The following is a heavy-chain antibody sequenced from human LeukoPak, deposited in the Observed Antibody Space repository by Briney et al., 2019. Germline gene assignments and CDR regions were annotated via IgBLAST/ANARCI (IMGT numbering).Heavy chain of an antibody. CDR3: ARVLPSVTNWFDP. CDR1: GFTLRSYD. D-gene: IGHD3-10*01. J-gene: IGHJ5*02. Sequence: GGSLRLSCAASGFTLRSYDMHWVRQAPGKGLEWVAVIYYNGTNKYYADSVKGRFTISRDNSKNTLSLQMNSLRAEDTAVYYCARVLPSVTNWFDPWGQGTLVTVSS. CDR2: IYYNGTNK. V-gene: IGHV3-33*01.